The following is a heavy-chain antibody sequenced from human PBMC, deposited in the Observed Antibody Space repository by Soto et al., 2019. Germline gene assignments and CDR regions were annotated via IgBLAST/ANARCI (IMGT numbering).Heavy chain of an antibody. CDR3: ARGYCSGGSCYARSHAFDI. CDR1: GYTFTSYG. CDR2: ISAYNGNT. Sequence: GASVKVSCKASGYTFTSYGISWVRQAPGQGLEWMGWISAYNGNTNCAQKLQGRVTMTTDTSTSTAYMELRSLRSDDTAVYYCARGYCSGGSCYARSHAFDIWGQETXVTVSS. V-gene: IGHV1-18*01. J-gene: IGHJ3*02. D-gene: IGHD2-15*01.